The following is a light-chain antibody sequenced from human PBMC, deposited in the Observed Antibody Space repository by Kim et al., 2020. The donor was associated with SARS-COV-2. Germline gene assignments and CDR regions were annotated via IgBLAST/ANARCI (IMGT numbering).Light chain of an antibody. CDR2: GNS. V-gene: IGLV1-40*01. CDR3: QSYDNSLRGWM. Sequence: RATSSCSGGSSNIGAGYDIHWYQQLPGTAPKLLIYGNSNRPSGVPDRFSGAKSGTSASLAITGLQAEDEADYYCQSYDNSLRGWMFGGGTQLTVL. CDR1: SSNIGAGYD. J-gene: IGLJ3*02.